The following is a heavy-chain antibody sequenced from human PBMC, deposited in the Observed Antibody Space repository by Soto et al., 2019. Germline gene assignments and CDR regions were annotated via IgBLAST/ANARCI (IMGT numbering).Heavy chain of an antibody. CDR1: GFTFSNYD. J-gene: IGHJ6*02. Sequence: EVQLLESGGGLVQPGGSLRLSCAASGFTFSNYDMSWVRQAPEKGLEWVSAVSESGRSTYYADSVKGRFTISRDNSKNTLYLHMNSLRAEDTAVYFCAKDRRGVMDVWGQGTTVTVSS. CDR3: AKDRRGVMDV. CDR2: VSESGRST. V-gene: IGHV3-23*01. D-gene: IGHD3-10*01.